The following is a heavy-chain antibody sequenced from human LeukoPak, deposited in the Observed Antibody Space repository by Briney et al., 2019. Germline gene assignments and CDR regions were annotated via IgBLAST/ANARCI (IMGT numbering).Heavy chain of an antibody. J-gene: IGHJ4*02. CDR2: IYHDGRI. V-gene: IGHV4-38-2*02. Sequence: PSETLSLTCTVSGYSITNGYYWGWIRQPPGKGLEWIGSIYHDGRIDYNPSLKSRVTISRDTSKNQFSLKLSSVTAADTAVYYCARGGTGTTSYDFDYWGQGTLVTVSS. CDR1: GYSITNGYY. CDR3: ARGGTGTTSYDFDY. D-gene: IGHD1-1*01.